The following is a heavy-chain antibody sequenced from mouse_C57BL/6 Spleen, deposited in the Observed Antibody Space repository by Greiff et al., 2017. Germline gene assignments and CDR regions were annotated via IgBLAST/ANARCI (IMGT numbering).Heavy chain of an antibody. Sequence: EVQRVESGGGLVQPGGSLKLSCAASGFTFSDYYMYWVRQTPEKRLEWVAYISNGGGSTYYPDTVKGRFTISRDNAKNTLYLQMSRLKSEDTAMYYCARQDYYGSSYRYFDVWGTGTTVTVSS. J-gene: IGHJ1*03. CDR1: GFTFSDYY. V-gene: IGHV5-12*01. CDR3: ARQDYYGSSYRYFDV. D-gene: IGHD1-1*01. CDR2: ISNGGGST.